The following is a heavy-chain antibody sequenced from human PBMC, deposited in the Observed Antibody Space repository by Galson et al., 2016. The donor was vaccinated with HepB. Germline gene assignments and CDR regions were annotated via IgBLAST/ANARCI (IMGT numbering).Heavy chain of an antibody. CDR1: GFTVSSKY. CDR2: ISTTSSAI. D-gene: IGHD2-15*01. Sequence: SLRLSCAASGFTVSSKYMSWVRQAPGKALEWVSYISTTSSAIYYADSVKGRFSISRDNAESSLYLQMNSLRDEDTAVYYCAKRAHATGDYCGMDVWGQGTTVTVSS. CDR3: AKRAHATGDYCGMDV. J-gene: IGHJ6*02. V-gene: IGHV3-48*02.